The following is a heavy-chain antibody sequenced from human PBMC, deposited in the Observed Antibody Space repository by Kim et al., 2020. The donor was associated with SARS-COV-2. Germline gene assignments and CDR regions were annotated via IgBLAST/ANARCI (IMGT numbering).Heavy chain of an antibody. CDR2: IFYRGST. V-gene: IGHV4-28*01. CDR3: ARTRGTNGAYFDY. D-gene: IGHD2-8*01. Sequence: SETLSLTCAVSRYSISNSNWWGWVRQPPGKGLEWIGYIFYRGSTYYNPSLKSRVSMSVDTSKNQFSLKLSSVTAVDTAVYYCARTRGTNGAYFDYWGQGT. J-gene: IGHJ4*02. CDR1: RYSISNSNW.